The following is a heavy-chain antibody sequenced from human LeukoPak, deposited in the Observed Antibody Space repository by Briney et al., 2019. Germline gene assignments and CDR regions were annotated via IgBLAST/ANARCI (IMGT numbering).Heavy chain of an antibody. Sequence: ASVKVSCKASGYTFTCYGISWARQAPGQGLEWMGWISAYNGNTKYAQKRQGRVTITTDTSSRTDDSGLRSLRSDDTAAYYCARDLVRHCGGDCQFDYWGQGTLVTVSS. CDR2: ISAYNGNT. CDR3: ARDLVRHCGGDCQFDY. D-gene: IGHD2-21*02. CDR1: GYTFTCYG. V-gene: IGHV1-18*01. J-gene: IGHJ4*02.